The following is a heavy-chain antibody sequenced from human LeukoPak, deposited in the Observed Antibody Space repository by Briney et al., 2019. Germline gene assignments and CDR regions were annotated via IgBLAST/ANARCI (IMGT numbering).Heavy chain of an antibody. Sequence: GASVKVSCKASGYTFTSYGISWVRQAPGQGLEWMGWISAYNGNTNYAQKFQGRVTITRNTSISTAYMELSSLRSEDTAVYYCAREGIGRHSSGWPRFDYWGQGTLVTVSS. CDR3: AREGIGRHSSGWPRFDY. J-gene: IGHJ4*02. CDR2: ISAYNGNT. CDR1: GYTFTSYG. V-gene: IGHV1-18*01. D-gene: IGHD6-19*01.